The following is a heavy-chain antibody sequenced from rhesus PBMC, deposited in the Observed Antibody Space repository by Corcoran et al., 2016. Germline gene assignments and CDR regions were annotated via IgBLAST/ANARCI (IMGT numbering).Heavy chain of an antibody. CDR2: ITNDGGST. CDR1: GFTCRSYA. D-gene: IGHD5-42*01. CDR3: AKDRGIQWVEDFDY. J-gene: IGHJ4*01. Sequence: EVQLVESGGGLVQQGGSLRLSCAASGFTCRSYAMTWFRQAPGTGLEWVSYITNDGGSTYYADSVKGRFTISRDNSKNTLSLQMNSLRAEDMAVYYCAKDRGIQWVEDFDYWGQGVLVTVSS. V-gene: IGHV3S5*01.